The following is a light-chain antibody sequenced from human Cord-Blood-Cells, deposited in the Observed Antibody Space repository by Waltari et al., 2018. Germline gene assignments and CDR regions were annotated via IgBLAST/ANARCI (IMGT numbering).Light chain of an antibody. J-gene: IGLJ1*01. V-gene: IGLV2-8*01. CDR1: SSDVGGYNY. Sequence: QSALTQPPSASGSPGQSVTISCTGTSSDVGGYNYVSWYQQHPGKAPKLMIYEVSKRPSGGPDRFSGSKSGNTATLTVSGLQAEDEADYYCSSYAGSNNLVFGTGTKVTVL. CDR2: EVS. CDR3: SSYAGSNNLV.